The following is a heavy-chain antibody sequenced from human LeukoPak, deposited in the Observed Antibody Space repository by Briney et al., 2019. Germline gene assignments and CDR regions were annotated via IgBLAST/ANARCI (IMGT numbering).Heavy chain of an antibody. D-gene: IGHD3-10*01. Sequence: SGTLSLTCAVSGGSISSSNWWSWVRQPPGKGLEWIGEIYHSGSTNYNPSLKSRVTISVDKSKNQSSLKLSSVTAADTAVYYCARAGITMVRGVLDYWGQGTLVTVSS. CDR1: GGSISSSNW. CDR2: IYHSGST. J-gene: IGHJ4*02. V-gene: IGHV4-4*02. CDR3: ARAGITMVRGVLDY.